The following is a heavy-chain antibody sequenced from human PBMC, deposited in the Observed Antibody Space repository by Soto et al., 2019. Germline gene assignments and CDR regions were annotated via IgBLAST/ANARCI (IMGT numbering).Heavy chain of an antibody. CDR1: GGSINSAGYY. Sequence: QVQLQESGPGLVKPSQTLSLTCTVSGGSINSAGYYWSWLRQHPGQGLEWIGNIYYSGSTNYNPSLKSRVTISIATSKNHFSLNLSSVTAADTAVYYCARVQTIFGIITVFDYWGQGTLVTVSS. CDR3: ARVQTIFGIITVFDY. CDR2: IYYSGST. D-gene: IGHD3-3*01. V-gene: IGHV4-31*03. J-gene: IGHJ4*02.